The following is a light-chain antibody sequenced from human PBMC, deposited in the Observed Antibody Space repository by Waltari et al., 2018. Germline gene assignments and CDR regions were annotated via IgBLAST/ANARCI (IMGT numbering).Light chain of an antibody. CDR1: SSNIGAGYG. CDR2: DNT. J-gene: IGLJ1*01. CDR3: QSYDSSLRGFYV. V-gene: IGLV1-40*01. Sequence: QSVLTQPPSLSGAPGQRVTISCTGSSSNIGAGYGVQWYQQFPGTAPKRLIYDNTNRPCGSCAPFSGSESGTSASLAITGLQAEDWAEYSCQSYDSSLRGFYVFGTGTKVTV.